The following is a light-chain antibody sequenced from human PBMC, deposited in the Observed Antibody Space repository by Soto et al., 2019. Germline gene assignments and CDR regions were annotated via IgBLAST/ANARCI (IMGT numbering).Light chain of an antibody. CDR3: QQYGIAPLA. V-gene: IGKV3-20*01. CDR1: QTVSSRF. Sequence: EIVLTQSPCTLSLSPVERATXSCRASQTVSSRFLAWDQQKPGQAHRLIIYGALRRATGITDRLSGRGSGTDFTLTISRLEPEDFALYYCQQYGIAPLAFARGTTLDIK. CDR2: GAL. J-gene: IGKJ4*01.